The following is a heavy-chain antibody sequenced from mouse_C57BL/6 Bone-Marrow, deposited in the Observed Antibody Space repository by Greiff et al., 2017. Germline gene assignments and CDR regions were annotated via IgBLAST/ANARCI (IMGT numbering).Heavy chain of an antibody. V-gene: IGHV3-8*01. D-gene: IGHD1-1*01. J-gene: IGHJ1*03. Sequence: DVKLQESGPGLAKPSQTLSLTCSVTGYSITSDYWNWIRKFPGNKLEYMGYISYSGSTYYNPSLKSRISITRDKSKNQYYLQLNSVTTEDTATYYCARGSPFYGSSPYWYFDVWGTGTTVTVSS. CDR1: GYSITSDY. CDR3: ARGSPFYGSSPYWYFDV. CDR2: ISYSGST.